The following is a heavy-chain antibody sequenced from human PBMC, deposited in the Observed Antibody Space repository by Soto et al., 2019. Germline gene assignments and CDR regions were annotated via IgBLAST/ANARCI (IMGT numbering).Heavy chain of an antibody. V-gene: IGHV4-4*02. CDR2: IYHSGST. D-gene: IGHD5-18*01. J-gene: IGHJ6*02. CDR3: ARDHRDTAMVIGYYYYYGMDV. Sequence: SENLSLTCAVSGGSISSSNWWSWVRQTPGKGLEWIGEIYHSGSTNYNPSLKSRVTISVDKSKNQFSLKLSSVTAADTAVYYCARDHRDTAMVIGYYYYYGMDVWGQGTTVT. CDR1: GGSISSSNW.